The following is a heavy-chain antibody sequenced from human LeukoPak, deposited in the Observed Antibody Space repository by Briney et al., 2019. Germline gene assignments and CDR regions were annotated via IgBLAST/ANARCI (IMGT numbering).Heavy chain of an antibody. V-gene: IGHV3-30*18. D-gene: IGHD3-10*01. J-gene: IGHJ3*02. CDR1: GFTFSSYG. CDR2: ISYDGSNK. CDR3: AKFGITMVRGADAFVI. Sequence: GGSLRLSCAASGFTFSSYGMHWVRQAPGKGLEWVAVISYDGSNKYYADSVKGRFTISRDNSKNTLYLQMNSLRAEDTAVYYCAKFGITMVRGADAFVIWGQGTMVTVSS.